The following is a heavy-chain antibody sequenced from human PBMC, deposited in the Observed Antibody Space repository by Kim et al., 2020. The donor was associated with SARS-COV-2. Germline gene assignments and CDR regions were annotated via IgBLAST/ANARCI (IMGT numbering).Heavy chain of an antibody. D-gene: IGHD5-12*01. Sequence: GGSLRLSCAASGLSFSDSYMNWVRQAPGKGLEWVSSISTRGESIFYADSVEGRFTISRDNAKNSLYLQMNYLRDEDTAVYYCARSGNGYIAFGIWG. CDR1: GLSFSDSY. V-gene: IGHV3-11*01. CDR2: ISTRGESI. CDR3: ARSGNGYIAFGI. J-gene: IGHJ3*02.